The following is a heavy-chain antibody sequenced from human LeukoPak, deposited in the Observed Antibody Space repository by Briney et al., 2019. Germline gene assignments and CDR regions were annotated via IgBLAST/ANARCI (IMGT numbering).Heavy chain of an antibody. V-gene: IGHV3-23*01. CDR1: GFTFSSYV. Sequence: GGSLRLSCAASGFTFSSYVMSWVRQAPGKGLEWVSAISGSGGSTYYADSVKGRFTISRDNSKNTLYLQMNSLRAEDTAVYYCAKDTVGATDSLFDYWGQGTLVTVSS. D-gene: IGHD1-26*01. J-gene: IGHJ4*02. CDR3: AKDTVGATDSLFDY. CDR2: ISGSGGST.